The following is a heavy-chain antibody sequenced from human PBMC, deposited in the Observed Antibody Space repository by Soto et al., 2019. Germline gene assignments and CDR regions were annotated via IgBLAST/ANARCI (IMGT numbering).Heavy chain of an antibody. CDR3: AKAPMVLGVTYYFDY. Sequence: EVQLLESGGGLVQPGGSLRLSCAASGFTFSSYAMSWVRQAPGKGLEWVSAISGSGGSTYYADSVKGRFTISRDNSTNTLYLQMNSLRAEDTAVYYCAKAPMVLGVTYYFDYWGQGTLVTVSS. CDR2: ISGSGGST. CDR1: GFTFSSYA. D-gene: IGHD3-10*01. V-gene: IGHV3-23*01. J-gene: IGHJ4*02.